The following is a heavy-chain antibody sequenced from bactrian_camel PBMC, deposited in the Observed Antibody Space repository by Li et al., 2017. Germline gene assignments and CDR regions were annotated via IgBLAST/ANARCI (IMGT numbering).Heavy chain of an antibody. D-gene: IGHD3*01. CDR1: GGTYGC. J-gene: IGHJ6*01. Sequence: HVQLVESGGGSAQAGGSLRLSCAASGGTYGCIGWFRRAPGKERKKVAAIYKNDGSTWYSDSVKGRFTIERDNAKNTLYLQLNSLKTDDTAMYYCAKEGVGDYCSGSWCTILLSFGYWGQGTQVTVS. CDR2: IYKNDGST. CDR3: AKEGVGDYCSGSWCTILLSFGY. V-gene: IGHV3-3*01.